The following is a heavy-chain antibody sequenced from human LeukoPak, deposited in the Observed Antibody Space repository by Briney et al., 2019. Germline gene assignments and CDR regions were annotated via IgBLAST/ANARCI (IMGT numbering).Heavy chain of an antibody. J-gene: IGHJ1*01. CDR2: INSDGSST. Sequence: PGGSLRLSCAASGFTFSSYWMHWVRQAPGKGLVWVSRINSDGSSTSYADSAKGRFTISRDNAKNTLYLQMNSLRAEDTAVYYCARVDEEQWLVYSYDEYFQHWGQGTLVTVSS. CDR1: GFTFSSYW. D-gene: IGHD6-19*01. CDR3: ARVDEEQWLVYSYDEYFQH. V-gene: IGHV3-74*01.